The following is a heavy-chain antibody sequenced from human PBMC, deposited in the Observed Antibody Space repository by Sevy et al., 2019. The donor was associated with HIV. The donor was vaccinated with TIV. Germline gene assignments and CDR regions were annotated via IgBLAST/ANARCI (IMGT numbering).Heavy chain of an antibody. CDR3: ARGVGLDC. V-gene: IGHV3-7*01. J-gene: IGHJ4*02. CDR1: GFTFSPYW. Sequence: GGSLRLSCAASGFTFSPYWMTWVRQAPGKGLEWVANIRPDGSDKYYVDSLKGRFTITRDNAKNSLYLQMNSLRADDTARYYCARGVGLDCWGQGALVTVSS. CDR2: IRPDGSDK. D-gene: IGHD1-26*01.